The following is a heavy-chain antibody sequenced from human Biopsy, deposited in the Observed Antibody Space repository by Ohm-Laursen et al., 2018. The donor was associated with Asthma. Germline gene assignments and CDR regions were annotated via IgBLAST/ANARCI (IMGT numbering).Heavy chain of an antibody. Sequence: SLRLSCTASGFTFSDYDMHWVRQAPGKGLEWVAVISYDGTNKDYADSVKGRFTFSRDNSQNTLSLEMNSLRVEDTAVYYCARDLRSDNWNPWGMDVWGLGTMVIVSS. CDR2: ISYDGTNK. CDR1: GFTFSDYD. CDR3: ARDLRSDNWNPWGMDV. V-gene: IGHV3-30-3*01. D-gene: IGHD1-20*01. J-gene: IGHJ3*01.